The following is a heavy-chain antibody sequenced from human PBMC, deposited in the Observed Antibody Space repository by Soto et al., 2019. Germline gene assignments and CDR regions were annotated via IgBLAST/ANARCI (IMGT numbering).Heavy chain of an antibody. CDR2: ISAYNGNT. J-gene: IGHJ6*02. Sequence: ASVKVSCKASGYTFTSYGISSVRQAPGQGLEWMGWISAYNGNTNYAQKLQGRVTMTTDTSTSTAYMELRSLRSDDTAVYYCARSAHGTTLRHYYYYGMDVWGQGTTVTVSS. D-gene: IGHD4-4*01. V-gene: IGHV1-18*01. CDR3: ARSAHGTTLRHYYYYGMDV. CDR1: GYTFTSYG.